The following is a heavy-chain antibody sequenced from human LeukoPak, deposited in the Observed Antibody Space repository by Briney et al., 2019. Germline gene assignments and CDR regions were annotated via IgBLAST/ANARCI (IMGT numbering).Heavy chain of an antibody. J-gene: IGHJ4*02. Sequence: PGGSLRLACAASGFTFSSYAMNWVRQAPGKGLEWVSAISGSGGSTYYADSVKGRFTISRDNSKNTLCLQMNSLRAEDTAVYYCAKGYGSGSYLADYWGQGTLVTVST. V-gene: IGHV3-23*01. CDR1: GFTFSSYA. CDR2: ISGSGGST. D-gene: IGHD3-10*01. CDR3: AKGYGSGSYLADY.